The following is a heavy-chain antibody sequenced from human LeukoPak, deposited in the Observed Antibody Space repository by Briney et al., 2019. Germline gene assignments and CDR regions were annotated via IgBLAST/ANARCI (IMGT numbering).Heavy chain of an antibody. D-gene: IGHD6-19*01. CDR2: INPNSGGT. J-gene: IGHJ4*02. V-gene: IGHV1-2*02. CDR3: ARAGYSSSFDY. CDR1: GYTFTSYY. Sequence: GASVKVSCKASGYTFTSYYMNWVRQAPGQGLEWMGWINPNSGGTNYAQKFLGRVIMTRDTSISTAYMELSRLRSDDTAVYYCARAGYSSSFDYWGQGTLVTVSS.